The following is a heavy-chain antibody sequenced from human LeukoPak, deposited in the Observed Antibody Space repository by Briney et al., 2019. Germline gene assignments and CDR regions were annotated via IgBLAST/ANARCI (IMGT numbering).Heavy chain of an antibody. CDR1: GYTFTSYD. CDR2: INPNSGNT. D-gene: IGHD3-3*01. V-gene: IGHV1-8*01. CDR3: ARGVSVYYDFWSGYSDYYYYYGMDV. Sequence: ASVKVSCKASGYTFTSYDINWVRQATGQGLEWMGWINPNSGNTGYAQKFQGRVTMTRNTSISTAYMELSSLRSEDTAVYYCARGVSVYYDFWSGYSDYYYYYGMDVWGQGTTVTVSS. J-gene: IGHJ6*02.